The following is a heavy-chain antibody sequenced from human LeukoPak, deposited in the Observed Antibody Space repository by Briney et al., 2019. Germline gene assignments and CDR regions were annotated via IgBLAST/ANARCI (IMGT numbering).Heavy chain of an antibody. Sequence: PSETLSLTCAVSGGSISSGGYSWSWIRQPPGKGLEWIGSIYYSGTTCYNPPLKSRVTISVDTSKNQFSLKLTSVTAADTAVYYCARIDYDFWSGLYDYWGQGTLVTVSS. CDR3: ARIDYDFWSGLYDY. J-gene: IGHJ4*02. CDR2: IYYSGTT. V-gene: IGHV4-39*07. CDR1: GGSISSGGYS. D-gene: IGHD3-3*01.